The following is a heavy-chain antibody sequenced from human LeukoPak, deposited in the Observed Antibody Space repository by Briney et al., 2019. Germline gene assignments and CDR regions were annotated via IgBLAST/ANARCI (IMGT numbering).Heavy chain of an antibody. CDR1: GFTFSSYW. J-gene: IGHJ4*02. CDR3: ARDSYPYYDSSGYYYGGLGY. D-gene: IGHD3-22*01. V-gene: IGHV3-7*01. CDR2: IKQDGSEK. Sequence: GGSLRLSCAASGFTFSSYWMSWVRRAPGKGLEWVANIKQDGSEKYYVDSVKGRFTISRDNAKNSLYLQMNSLRAEDTAVYYCARDSYPYYDSSGYYYGGLGYWGQGTLVTVSS.